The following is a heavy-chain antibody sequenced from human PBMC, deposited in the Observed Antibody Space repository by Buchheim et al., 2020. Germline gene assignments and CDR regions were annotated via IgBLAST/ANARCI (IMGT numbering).Heavy chain of an antibody. CDR2: ISYRGST. CDR1: GGSINSSPYY. V-gene: IGHV4-31*03. D-gene: IGHD6-19*01. J-gene: IGHJ4*02. CDR3: ARVSEYTTGYCGFDY. Sequence: QVQLQESGPGLVKPSQTLSLTCTVSGGSINSSPYYWSWIRQHPGKGLEWIGYISYRGSTTYNPSLKSRITISLDTSENQFSLRLSSVTAADTAVYHCARVSEYTTGYCGFDYWGQGTL.